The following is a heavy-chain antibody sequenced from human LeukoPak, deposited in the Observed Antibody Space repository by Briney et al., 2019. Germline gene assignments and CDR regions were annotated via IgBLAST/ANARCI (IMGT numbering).Heavy chain of an antibody. D-gene: IGHD6-19*01. Sequence: GGSLRLSCAASGFIFSNFGMNWVRQGPGKGPEWVSTITGNDLSTYYADSVRGRFTISRDNSKNTMYLQMNSLRDGDAATYYCARSRYASGRGAFEYWGRGTPVTVSS. CDR3: ARSRYASGRGAFEY. CDR1: GFIFSNFG. CDR2: ITGNDLST. J-gene: IGHJ4*02. V-gene: IGHV3-23*01.